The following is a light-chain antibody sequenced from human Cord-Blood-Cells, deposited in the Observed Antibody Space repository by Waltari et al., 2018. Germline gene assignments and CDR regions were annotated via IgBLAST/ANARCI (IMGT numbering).Light chain of an antibody. J-gene: IGKJ4*01. V-gene: IGKV1-9*01. Sequence: DIQFTKSPSFLSASVGERVTITCRASQGISSYLAWYQQKPGKAPKLLIYAASTLQSGVPSRFSGSGSGTEFTLTISSLQPEDFATYYCQQLNSYPLTFGGGTKVEIK. CDR2: AAS. CDR3: QQLNSYPLT. CDR1: QGISSY.